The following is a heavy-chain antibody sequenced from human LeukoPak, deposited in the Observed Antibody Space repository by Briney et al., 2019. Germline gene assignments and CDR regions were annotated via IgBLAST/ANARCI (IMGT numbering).Heavy chain of an antibody. CDR1: GYTLTGYY. Sequence: GASVKVSCKASGYTLTGYYMHWVRQAPGQGLEWMGWINPNSGGTNYAQKFQGRVTMTRDTSISTAYMELSRLRSDDTAVYYCARGRAKQLVPPAPYFDYWGQGTLVTVSS. CDR3: ARGRAKQLVPPAPYFDY. J-gene: IGHJ4*02. CDR2: INPNSGGT. D-gene: IGHD6-6*01. V-gene: IGHV1-2*02.